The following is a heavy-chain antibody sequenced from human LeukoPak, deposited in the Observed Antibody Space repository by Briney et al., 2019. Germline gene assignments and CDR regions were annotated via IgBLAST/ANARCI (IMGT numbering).Heavy chain of an antibody. CDR1: GYAFTSYY. J-gene: IGHJ4*02. V-gene: IGHV1-46*01. CDR3: AREEGTAMVRI. Sequence: ASVKVSCKASGYAFTSYYTHWVRQAPGQGLEWMGIINPCGGSTSYAQKFQGRVTMTRDTSTSTVYRELSSLRSEDTAVYYCAREEGTAMVRIWGQGTLVTVSS. CDR2: INPCGGST. D-gene: IGHD5-18*01.